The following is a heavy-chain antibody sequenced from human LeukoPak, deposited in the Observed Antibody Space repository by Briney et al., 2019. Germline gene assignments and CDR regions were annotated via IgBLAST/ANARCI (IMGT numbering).Heavy chain of an antibody. Sequence: SETLSLMRTVSGGSISSYYWSWLRQPPGRGLEGVGYIYYSGGTNYNPSLKSRVTISVDTSKNQCTLKLSSVTAADTAVYYCARVGQWPSGTGRVYFDLWGRGTLVTVSS. CDR1: GGSISSYY. CDR2: IYYSGGT. CDR3: ARVGQWPSGTGRVYFDL. D-gene: IGHD6-19*01. J-gene: IGHJ2*01. V-gene: IGHV4-59*08.